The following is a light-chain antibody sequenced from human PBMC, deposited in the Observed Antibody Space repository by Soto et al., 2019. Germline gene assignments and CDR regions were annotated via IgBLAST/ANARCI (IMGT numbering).Light chain of an antibody. CDR2: AVT. V-gene: IGLV2-14*01. Sequence: QSALTQPASVSGSRGQSITISCAGRTSDVGQDKSVSWYQQGPGKAPKLIIYAVTSRPSGVSNRFSGSKSGNTASLTISGLQAEDEADYYCCSYAGSYTVVFGGGTKVTVL. J-gene: IGLJ2*01. CDR1: TSDVGQDKS. CDR3: CSYAGSYTVV.